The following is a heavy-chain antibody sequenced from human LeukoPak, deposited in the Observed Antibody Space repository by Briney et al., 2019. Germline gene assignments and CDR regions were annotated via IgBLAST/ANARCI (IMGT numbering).Heavy chain of an antibody. CDR3: AKDLVTGSLDY. D-gene: IGHD3-10*01. V-gene: IGHV3-23*01. J-gene: IGHJ4*02. Sequence: GGALRLSCVGFGFTFSGYAMTWVRQAPGKGLEWVSSISSSGGSTYYADSVKGRFTISRDNSKNTLYLQMNSLRAEDTAIYYCAKDLVTGSLDYWGQGTLVTVSS. CDR1: GFTFSGYA. CDR2: ISSSGGST.